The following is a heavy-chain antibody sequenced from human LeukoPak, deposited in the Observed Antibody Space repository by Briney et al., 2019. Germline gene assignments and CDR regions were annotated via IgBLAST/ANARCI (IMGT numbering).Heavy chain of an antibody. CDR3: ARGAYYDILTGYSPGTFDY. CDR2: IYTSGST. J-gene: IGHJ4*02. V-gene: IGHV4-4*07. D-gene: IGHD3-9*01. CDR1: GGCISSYY. Sequence: SETLSLTCTVSGGCISSYYWSWIRQPAGKGLEWIGRIYTSGSTNYNPSLKSRVTISVDTSKNQFSLKLSSVTAADTAVYYCARGAYYDILTGYSPGTFDYWGQGTLVTVSS.